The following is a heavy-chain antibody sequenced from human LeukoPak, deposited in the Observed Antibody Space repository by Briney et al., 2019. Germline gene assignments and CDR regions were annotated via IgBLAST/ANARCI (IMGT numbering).Heavy chain of an antibody. CDR3: AREGATYSSSWVGFSRRYFDY. J-gene: IGHJ4*02. CDR1: SGSISSNY. CDR2: IYYSGGT. V-gene: IGHV4-59*01. D-gene: IGHD6-13*01. Sequence: SETLSLTCTVASGSISSNYWSWIRQPPGKGLEWIGYIYYSGGTSYNPSLKSGVTISVDTSKNQFSLNLTSVTAADTAVYYCAREGATYSSSWVGFSRRYFDYWGRGTLVTVSS.